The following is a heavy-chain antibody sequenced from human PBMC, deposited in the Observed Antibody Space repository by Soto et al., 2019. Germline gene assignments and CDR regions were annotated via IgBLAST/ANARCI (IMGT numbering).Heavy chain of an antibody. Sequence: SXTLSLTCAVYGGSFSGYYWSWIRQPPVKGLEWIGEINHSGSTNYNPSLKSRVTISVDTSKNQFSLKLSSVTAADTAVYYCARENLGEFPEENDYWGQGTLVTVSS. CDR1: GGSFSGYY. CDR2: INHSGST. V-gene: IGHV4-34*01. J-gene: IGHJ4*02. D-gene: IGHD3-16*01. CDR3: ARENLGEFPEENDY.